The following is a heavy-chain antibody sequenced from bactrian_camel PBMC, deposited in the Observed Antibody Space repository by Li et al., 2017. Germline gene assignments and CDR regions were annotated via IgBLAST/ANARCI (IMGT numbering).Heavy chain of an antibody. CDR2: IYRRGNT. CDR3: AAVAEGRTVEGGVSLWTLFESGY. D-gene: IGHD3*01. Sequence: HVQLVESGGGLVQAGGSLKLSCVASGDIHTSHCMAWWRQAPGKDREGVAAIYRRGNTYYADSVKGRFTISRDDTRNTLHLEMNNLKPEDTAMYYCAAVAEGRTVEGGVSLWTLFESGYWGQGTQVTVS. V-gene: IGHV3S53*01. J-gene: IGHJ4*01. CDR1: GDIHTSHC.